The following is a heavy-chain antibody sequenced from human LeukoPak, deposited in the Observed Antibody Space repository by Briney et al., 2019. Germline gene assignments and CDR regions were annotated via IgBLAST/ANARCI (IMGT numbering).Heavy chain of an antibody. J-gene: IGHJ6*03. D-gene: IGHD2-21*02. CDR3: ARYGGDSYYYYYMDV. CDR2: IRSKANTYAT. V-gene: IGHV3-73*01. Sequence: PGGSLRLSCAASGFTFSGSAMHWVRQASGKGLEWVGRIRSKANTYATAYAASVKGRFTISRDDSKNTAYLQMNSLRAEDTAVYYCARYGGDSYYYYYMDVWGKGTTVTVSS. CDR1: GFTFSGSA.